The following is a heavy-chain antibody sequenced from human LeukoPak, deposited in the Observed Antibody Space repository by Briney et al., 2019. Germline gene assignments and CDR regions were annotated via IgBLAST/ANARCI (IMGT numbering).Heavy chain of an antibody. V-gene: IGHV1-18*01. J-gene: IGHJ4*02. Sequence: ASVKVSCKASGYAFTIYGISWVRQAPGQGLEWVGWISAYNGNTNYAQKLQGRVTMTTDTSTSTAYMELRSLRSDDTAVYYCARYYYGSGSYYFSGYYFDYWGQGTLVTVSS. D-gene: IGHD3-10*01. CDR1: GYAFTIYG. CDR3: ARYYYGSGSYYFSGYYFDY. CDR2: ISAYNGNT.